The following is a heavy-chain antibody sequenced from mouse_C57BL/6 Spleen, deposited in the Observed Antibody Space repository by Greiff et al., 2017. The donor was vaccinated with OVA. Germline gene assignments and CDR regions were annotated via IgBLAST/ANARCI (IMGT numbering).Heavy chain of an antibody. D-gene: IGHD2-5*01. J-gene: IGHJ1*03. V-gene: IGHV5-12*01. Sequence: EVQGVESGGGLVQPGGSLKLSCAASGFTFSDYYMYWVRQTPEKRLEWVAYISNGGGSTYYPDTVKGRFTISRDNAKNTLYLQMSRLKSEDTAMYYCARRGSNYRYFDVWGTGTTVTVSS. CDR2: ISNGGGST. CDR3: ARRGSNYRYFDV. CDR1: GFTFSDYY.